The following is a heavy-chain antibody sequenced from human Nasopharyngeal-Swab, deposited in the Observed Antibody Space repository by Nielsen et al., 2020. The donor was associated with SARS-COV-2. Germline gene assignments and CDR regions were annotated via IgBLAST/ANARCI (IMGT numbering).Heavy chain of an antibody. D-gene: IGHD4-17*01. CDR2: ISSSSSYI. V-gene: IGHV3-21*01. J-gene: IGHJ4*02. CDR3: AREIGVTVTIDY. Sequence: VRQAPGKGLEWVSSISSSSSYIYYADSVKGRFTISRDNAKNSLYLQMNSLRAEDTAVYYCAREIGVTVTIDYWGQGTLVTVSS.